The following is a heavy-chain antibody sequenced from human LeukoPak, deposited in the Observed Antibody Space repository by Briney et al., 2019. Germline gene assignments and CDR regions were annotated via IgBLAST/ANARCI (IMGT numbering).Heavy chain of an antibody. Sequence: GASVKVSCKASGGTFSSYAISSVRQAPGQGLEWMGGIIPIFGTANYAQKFQGRVTITADESTSTAYMELSSLRSEDTAVYYYARGYYDSSGYYSWFDPWGQGTLVTVSS. CDR1: GGTFSSYA. V-gene: IGHV1-69*13. CDR2: IIPIFGTA. J-gene: IGHJ5*02. CDR3: ARGYYDSSGYYSWFDP. D-gene: IGHD3-22*01.